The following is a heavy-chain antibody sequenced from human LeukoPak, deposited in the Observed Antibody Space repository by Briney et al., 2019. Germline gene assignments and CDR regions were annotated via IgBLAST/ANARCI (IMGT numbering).Heavy chain of an antibody. CDR1: GFTFSSYA. D-gene: IGHD1-26*01. J-gene: IGHJ4*02. CDR2: ISSSSSTI. V-gene: IGHV3-48*02. CDR3: ARVLGIVGAIRY. Sequence: PGRSLRLSCAASGFTFSSYAVHWVRQAPGKGLEWVSYISSSSSTIYYADSVKGRLTISRDNAKNSLYLQMNSLRDEDTAVYYCARVLGIVGAIRYWGQGTLVTVSS.